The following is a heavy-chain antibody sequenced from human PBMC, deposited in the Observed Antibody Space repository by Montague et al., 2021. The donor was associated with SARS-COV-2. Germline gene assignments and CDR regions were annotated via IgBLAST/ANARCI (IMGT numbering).Heavy chain of an antibody. J-gene: IGHJ4*02. CDR3: ANEEVPNDY. Sequence: SLRLSCAVSGFTFSKHAMSWVRQAPGKGLEWVSGISISGDKTYYADSVKGRFTISRDNSKNTVYLQMNSLRAEDTATYYCANEEVPNDYWGRGTLFIVSS. CDR2: ISISGDKT. V-gene: IGHV3-23*01. CDR1: GFTFSKHA.